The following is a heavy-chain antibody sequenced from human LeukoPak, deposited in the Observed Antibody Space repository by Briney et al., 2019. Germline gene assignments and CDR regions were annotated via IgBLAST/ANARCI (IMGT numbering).Heavy chain of an antibody. V-gene: IGHV1-2*02. CDR3: ARDGNFDY. D-gene: IGHD1-1*01. J-gene: IGHJ4*02. Sequence: GASVKVSCKASGYTFTSSDINWVRQAPGQGLEWMGWINPNSGDTNSAQKFQGRVTMTRDTSINTAYMELSRLRSDDTAMYYCARDGNFDYWGQGTLVTVSS. CDR1: GYTFTSSD. CDR2: INPNSGDT.